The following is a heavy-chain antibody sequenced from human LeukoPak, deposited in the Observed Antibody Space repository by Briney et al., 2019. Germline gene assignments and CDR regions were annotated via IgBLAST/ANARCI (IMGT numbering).Heavy chain of an antibody. V-gene: IGHV1-46*01. CDR3: ARASEVATIYLDY. CDR1: GYTFTGNF. Sequence: ASVKVSCKASGYTFTGNFIHWVRRAPGQGLEWMGIINPSGGSTSYAQKFQGRVTMTRDTSTSTVYMELSSLRSEDTAVYYCARASEVATIYLDYWGQGTLVTVSS. D-gene: IGHD5-12*01. CDR2: INPSGGST. J-gene: IGHJ4*02.